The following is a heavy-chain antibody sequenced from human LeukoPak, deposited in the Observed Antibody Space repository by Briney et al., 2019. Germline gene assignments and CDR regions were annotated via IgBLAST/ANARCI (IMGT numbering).Heavy chain of an antibody. CDR1: GGSISSYY. V-gene: IGHV4-59*12. Sequence: PSETLSLTCTVSGGSISSYYWSWIRQPPGKGLEWIGYIYYSGSTNYNPSLKSRVTISVDTSKNQFSLKLSSVTAADTAVYYCARGARIAAASFGYWGQGTLVTVSS. D-gene: IGHD6-13*01. CDR3: ARGARIAAASFGY. J-gene: IGHJ4*02. CDR2: IYYSGST.